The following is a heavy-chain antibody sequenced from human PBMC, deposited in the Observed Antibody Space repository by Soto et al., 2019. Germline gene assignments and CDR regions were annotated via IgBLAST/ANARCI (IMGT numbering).Heavy chain of an antibody. V-gene: IGHV3-23*01. CDR1: GFAFSSYA. Sequence: EVQLLESGGGLVQPGGSLRLSCAASGFAFSSYAMSWVRQAPGKGLEWVSSISGSTSGTYYADAVKGRFTISRDNTNNSLYLQVNSLRAEDTAVYYCAKDRSFIDPFDYWGHGALVTVSS. CDR3: AKDRSFIDPFDY. CDR2: ISGSTSGT. J-gene: IGHJ4*01. D-gene: IGHD3-16*02.